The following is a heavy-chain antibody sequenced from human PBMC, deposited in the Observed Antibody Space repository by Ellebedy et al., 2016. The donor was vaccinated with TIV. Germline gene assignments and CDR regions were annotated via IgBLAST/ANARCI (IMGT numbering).Heavy chain of an antibody. CDR2: VSFDGSAE. V-gene: IGHV3-30-3*02. D-gene: IGHD2-2*02. CDR3: ASPSSHCRFDNCYSRFDY. Sequence: GGSLRLSXTSSGFTFSSYAVTWVRQAPGKGLEWVAAVSFDGSAEFYADSVKGRFNISRDNSKNAVFLQMNGLRVEDTAVYYCASPSSHCRFDNCYSRFDYWGQGTLVAVSS. J-gene: IGHJ4*02. CDR1: GFTFSSYA.